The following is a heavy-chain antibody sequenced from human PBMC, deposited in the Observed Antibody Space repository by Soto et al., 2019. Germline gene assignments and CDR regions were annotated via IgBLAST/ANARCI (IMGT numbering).Heavy chain of an antibody. CDR1: GYTFTSYD. CDR3: AREGVRGMDV. D-gene: IGHD2-21*01. J-gene: IGHJ6*02. V-gene: IGHV1-8*01. Sequence: QVQLVQSGAEVKKPGASVKVSCKASGYTFTSYDINWVRQATGQGLEWMGWMNPNSANTGYAQKFQGRVTMTRNTSINTAYLELSRLRSVVTVVYYLAREGVRGMDVWGQGTTVTVSS. CDR2: MNPNSANT.